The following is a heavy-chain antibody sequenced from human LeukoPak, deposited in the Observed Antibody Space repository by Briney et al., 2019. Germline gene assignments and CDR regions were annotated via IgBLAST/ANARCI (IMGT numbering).Heavy chain of an antibody. V-gene: IGHV3-21*01. CDR3: ARGYSSGWYFDY. J-gene: IGHJ4*02. Sequence: PGGSLRLSCAASGFTFSSYSMNWVRQAPGKGLEWVSFISSSSSYIYYADSVKGRFTISRDNAKNSLYLQMNSLRAEDTAVYYCARGYSSGWYFDYWGQGTLVTVSS. CDR1: GFTFSSYS. D-gene: IGHD6-19*01. CDR2: ISSSSSYI.